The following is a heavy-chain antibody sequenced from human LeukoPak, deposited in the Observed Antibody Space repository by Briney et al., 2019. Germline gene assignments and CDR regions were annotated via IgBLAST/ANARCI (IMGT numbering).Heavy chain of an antibody. D-gene: IGHD6-13*01. J-gene: IGHJ4*02. Sequence: ASVTVSFTASGYTFTSYGISWVRQAPGQGLEGMGWISAYNGNTNYAQKLQGRVTMTTDTSTSTAYMELRSLRSDDTAVYYCARARAAAAYYFDYWGQGTLVTVSS. CDR1: GYTFTSYG. CDR2: ISAYNGNT. V-gene: IGHV1-18*01. CDR3: ARARAAAAYYFDY.